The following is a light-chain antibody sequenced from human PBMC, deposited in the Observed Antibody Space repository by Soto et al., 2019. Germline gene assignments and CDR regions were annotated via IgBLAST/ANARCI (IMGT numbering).Light chain of an antibody. V-gene: IGLV2-14*03. J-gene: IGLJ2*01. CDR3: SSYTPTRTVV. CDR2: DVT. CDR1: SSGIGSYNF. Sequence: QSALTQPASVSGSPGQSITISCTGTSSGIGSYNFVSWYQQHPGKAPKLMIYDVTHRPSGVSNRFSGSKSGNTASLTISGLQAEDEADYYCSSYTPTRTVVFGGGTKVTVL.